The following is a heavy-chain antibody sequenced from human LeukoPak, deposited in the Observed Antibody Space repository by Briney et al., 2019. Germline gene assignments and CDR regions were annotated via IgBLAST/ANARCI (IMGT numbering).Heavy chain of an antibody. CDR2: ISSSGSNI. CDR3: SRTAFDWSQVGGNWFDP. Sequence: GGSLRLSCAASGFTFSSYSLNWVRQAPGKGLEWISYISSSGSNIDYADSVKGRFTISRDNGKNSLFLQMNSLRVEDTAVYYCSRTAFDWSQVGGNWFDPWGQGTLVTVSS. CDR1: GFTFSSYS. V-gene: IGHV3-48*03. J-gene: IGHJ5*02. D-gene: IGHD3-9*01.